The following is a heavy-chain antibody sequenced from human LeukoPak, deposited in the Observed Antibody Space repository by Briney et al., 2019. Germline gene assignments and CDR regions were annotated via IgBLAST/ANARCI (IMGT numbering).Heavy chain of an antibody. CDR2: ISSSSSYI. V-gene: IGHV3-21*01. D-gene: IGHD1-1*01. J-gene: IGHJ4*02. CDR3: AGSEGTTAQNPIDY. CDR1: GFTFSSYG. Sequence: PGGSLRLSCAASGFTFSSYGMNWVRQAPGKGLEWVSSISSSSSYIYYADSVKGRFTISRDNAKNSLYLQMNSLRAEDTAVYYCAGSEGTTAQNPIDYWGQGTLVTVSS.